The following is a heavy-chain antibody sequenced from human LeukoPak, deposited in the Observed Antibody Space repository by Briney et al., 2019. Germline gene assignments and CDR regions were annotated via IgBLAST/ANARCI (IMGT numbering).Heavy chain of an antibody. CDR3: ARVGIAAAGTDLIDY. CDR2: IYYRGST. J-gene: IGHJ4*02. CDR1: GGSISSGDYY. D-gene: IGHD6-13*01. Sequence: SETLSLTCTVSGGSISSGDYYWSWIRQPPGKGLEWIGYIYYRGSTYYNPSLKSRVTISVDTSKNQFSLKLSSVTAADTAVYYCARVGIAAAGTDLIDYWGQGTLVTVSS. V-gene: IGHV4-30-4*01.